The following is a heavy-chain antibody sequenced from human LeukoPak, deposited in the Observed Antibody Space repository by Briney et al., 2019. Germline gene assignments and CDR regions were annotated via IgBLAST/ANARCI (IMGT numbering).Heavy chain of an antibody. J-gene: IGHJ2*01. CDR3: ARERWYFDL. V-gene: IGHV4-39*07. CDR1: GGSISSSSYY. CDR2: IYYSGST. Sequence: KTSETLSLTCTVSGGSISSSSYYWGWIRQPPGKGLEWIGSIYYSGSTYYNPSLKSRVTISVDTSKNQFSLKLSSVTAADTAVYYCARERWYFDLWGRGTLVTVSS.